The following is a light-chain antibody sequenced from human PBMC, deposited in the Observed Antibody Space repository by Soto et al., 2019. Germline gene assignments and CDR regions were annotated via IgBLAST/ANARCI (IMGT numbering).Light chain of an antibody. CDR2: DVS. V-gene: IGKV2D-29*01. J-gene: IGKJ1*01. CDR1: QSLLHSNEKTY. Sequence: DIVMTQTPLSLSVTPGKPASVSCKSSQSLLHSNEKTYVYWYLQKPGQPPQLLIYDVSTRLSGVPDRFSGSGSGTDFTLKISRVEAEDVGIYYCMQSIQLPWTFGQGTKVEIK. CDR3: MQSIQLPWT.